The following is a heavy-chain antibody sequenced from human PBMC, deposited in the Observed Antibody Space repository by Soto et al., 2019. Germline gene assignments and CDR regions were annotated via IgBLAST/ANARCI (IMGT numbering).Heavy chain of an antibody. CDR1: GFTFSTHT. CDR3: ANEMDRARLDF. D-gene: IGHD3-10*01. CDR2: LTADSDDT. Sequence: EVQLLESGGTLVQPGGSLRLSCVASGFTFSTHTMTWVRQAPGKGLEWVSRLTADSDDTSYADSIKGRFTISRDKPKNTLYLQMTTLRDEARAIDYCANEMDRARLDFWGQGALVTVSS. V-gene: IGHV3-23*01. J-gene: IGHJ4*02.